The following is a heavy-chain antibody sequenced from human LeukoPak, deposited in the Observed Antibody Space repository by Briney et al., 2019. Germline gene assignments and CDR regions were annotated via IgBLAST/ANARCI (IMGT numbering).Heavy chain of an antibody. V-gene: IGHV4-59*01. CDR2: IHYSGST. CDR1: GDSLRGYY. CDR3: TRDIYGSEHGSLDI. Sequence: SETLSLTCAVYGDSLRGYYWRWLRQPPGKGLEWMGYIHYSGSTNYNPSLKSRVTISVDTSKKQLSLMLRSVTAADTALYYCTRDIYGSEHGSLDICGQGRLVTVSS. J-gene: IGHJ4*02. D-gene: IGHD3-10*01.